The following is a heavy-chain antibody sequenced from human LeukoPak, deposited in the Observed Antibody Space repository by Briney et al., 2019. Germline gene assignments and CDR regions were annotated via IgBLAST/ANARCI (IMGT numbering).Heavy chain of an antibody. J-gene: IGHJ4*02. Sequence: GGSLRLSCAVSGFTFDDYAMHWVRQVPGKGLEWVSGINWNSDSIGYADSVKGRFTTSRDNAKNSLYLQMNSLRAEDTAFYYCAINGGGDSGYGNFDYWGQGALVTVSS. CDR2: INWNSDSI. D-gene: IGHD5-12*01. CDR1: GFTFDDYA. V-gene: IGHV3-9*01. CDR3: AINGGGDSGYGNFDY.